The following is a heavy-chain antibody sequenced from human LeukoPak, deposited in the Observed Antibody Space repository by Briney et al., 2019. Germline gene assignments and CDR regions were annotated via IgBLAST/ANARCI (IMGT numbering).Heavy chain of an antibody. CDR1: GYTFTGYY. V-gene: IGHV1-2*06. J-gene: IGHJ4*02. CDR3: ARYKYHFDC. Sequence: ASVKVSCKASGYTFTGYYIHLVRQAPGQGLEWMGRINPKSGGANYGQTFQGRVTMTRDTSTSTAYMELSRVTSDDTAVYYCARYKYHFDCWGQGTLVTVSS. CDR2: INPKSGGA. D-gene: IGHD1-14*01.